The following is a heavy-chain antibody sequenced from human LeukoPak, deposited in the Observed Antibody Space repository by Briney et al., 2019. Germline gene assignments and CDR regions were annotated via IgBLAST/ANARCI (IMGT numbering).Heavy chain of an antibody. J-gene: IGHJ4*02. CDR1: GGSISSYY. CDR2: IYYSGST. V-gene: IGHV4-59*12. Sequence: PSETLSLTCTVSGGSISSYYWSWIRQPPGKGLEWIGYIYYSGSTNYNPSLKSRVTISVDTSKNQFSLKLSSVTAADTAVYYCATSASGYSYGYYFDYWGQGTLVTVSS. D-gene: IGHD5-18*01. CDR3: ATSASGYSYGYYFDY.